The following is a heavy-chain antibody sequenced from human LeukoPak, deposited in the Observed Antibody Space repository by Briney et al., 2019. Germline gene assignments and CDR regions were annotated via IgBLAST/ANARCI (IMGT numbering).Heavy chain of an antibody. J-gene: IGHJ5*02. CDR1: GFTFSSYE. V-gene: IGHV3-48*03. CDR3: ARRRIQLWGFDP. CDR2: ISSSGSTI. Sequence: SGGSLRLSCAASGFTFSSYEMNWVRQAPGKGLEWVSYISSSGSTIYYADSVKGRFTISRDNAKNSLYLQMNSLRAEDTAVYCCARRRIQLWGFDPWGQGTLVTVSS. D-gene: IGHD5-18*01.